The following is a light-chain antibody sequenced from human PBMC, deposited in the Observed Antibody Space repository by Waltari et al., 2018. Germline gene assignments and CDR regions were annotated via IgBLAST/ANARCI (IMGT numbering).Light chain of an antibody. CDR2: EVS. J-gene: IGLJ3*02. CDR1: SGDIGNYNF. Sequence: QSALTQPASVSGSPGQSITLSCTGTSGDIGNYNFVSWYQQHPGKAPKLNLYEVSNRPLGVSYRFPGSKSGATASLTISGLHPEDAADYYCSSLTSRNSLVFGGGTTVTVL. V-gene: IGLV2-14*01. CDR3: SSLTSRNSLV.